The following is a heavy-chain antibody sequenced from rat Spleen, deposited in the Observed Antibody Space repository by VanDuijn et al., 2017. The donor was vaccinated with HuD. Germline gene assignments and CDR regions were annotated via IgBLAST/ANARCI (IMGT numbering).Heavy chain of an antibody. Sequence: EVQLVESGGGLVQPGRSMRLSCVASGFTFSGFPMAWVRQAPAKGLEWVASINYGDTSGHSSTYYRDSVKGRFTISRDIAKSTLSLQMDSLRSEDTATYYCARTHYGYTDYFDYWGQGVMVTVSS. D-gene: IGHD1-9*01. CDR3: ARTHYGYTDYFDY. J-gene: IGHJ2*01. CDR2: INYGDTSGHSST. V-gene: IGHV5-46*01. CDR1: GFTFSGFP.